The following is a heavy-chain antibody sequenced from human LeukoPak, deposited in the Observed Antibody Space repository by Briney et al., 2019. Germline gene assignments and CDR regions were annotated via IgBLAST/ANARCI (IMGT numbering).Heavy chain of an antibody. CDR3: AKDVPLSDY. CDR1: GFTFSSYG. V-gene: IGHV3-30*18. CDR2: ISYDGSNK. Sequence: XGGSLRLSCAASGFTFSSYGMHWVRQAPGKGLEWVAVISYDGSNKYYADSVKGRFTISRDNSKNTLYLQMNSLRAEDTAVYYCAKDVPLSDYRGQGTLVTVSS. J-gene: IGHJ4*02. D-gene: IGHD3-9*01.